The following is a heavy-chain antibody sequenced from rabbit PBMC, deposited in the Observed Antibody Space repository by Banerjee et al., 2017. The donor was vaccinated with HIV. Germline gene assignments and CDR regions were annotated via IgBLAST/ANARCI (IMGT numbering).Heavy chain of an antibody. J-gene: IGHJ4*01. CDR3: ARDLAGVIGWNFGL. CDR2: IAPSSDIT. V-gene: IGHV1S45*01. Sequence: QEQLVESGGGLVQPGASLTLTCTASGFTLSNYWMCWVRQAPGKGLEWIGCIAPSSDITYYATWAKGRFTISKTSSTTVTLQMTSLTAADTAIYFCARDLAGVIGWNFGLWGPGTLVTVS. D-gene: IGHD4-1*01. CDR1: GFTLSNYW.